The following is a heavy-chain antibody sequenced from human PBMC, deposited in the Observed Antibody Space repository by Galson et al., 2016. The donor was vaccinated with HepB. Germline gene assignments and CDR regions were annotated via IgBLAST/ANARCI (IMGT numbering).Heavy chain of an antibody. CDR3: ARGSLWYDY. V-gene: IGHV4-38-2*01. Sequence: ETLSLTCAVSGYSISSGYQWGWIRQPPGKGLEWIGSIHHSGSTYYNPSLKSRVTISVDTSKNQFSLKLSSVTAADTAVYYCARGSLWYDYWGQGTLVTVSS. CDR2: IHHSGST. D-gene: IGHD6-13*01. J-gene: IGHJ4*02. CDR1: GYSISSGYQ.